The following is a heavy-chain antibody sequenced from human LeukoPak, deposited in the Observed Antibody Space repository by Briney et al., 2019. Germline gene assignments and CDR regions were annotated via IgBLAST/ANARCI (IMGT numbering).Heavy chain of an antibody. V-gene: IGHV3-30*02. Sequence: GASLRLSCAASGFTFSSYGMHWVRQAPGKGLEWVAFIRYDGSNKYYADNVKGRFTISRDNSKNTLYLQMNSLRAEDTAVYYCSKGRTTVTPFDYWGQGTLVTVSS. CDR1: GFTFSSYG. J-gene: IGHJ4*02. CDR2: IRYDGSNK. D-gene: IGHD4-17*01. CDR3: SKGRTTVTPFDY.